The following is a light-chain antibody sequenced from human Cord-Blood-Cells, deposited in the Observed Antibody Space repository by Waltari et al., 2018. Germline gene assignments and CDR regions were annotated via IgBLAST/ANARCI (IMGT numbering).Light chain of an antibody. CDR2: DAS. CDR1: QSVSSY. CDR3: QQRSNWPPWT. J-gene: IGKJ1*01. Sequence: PGERATLSCRASQSVSSYLAWYQQKPGQAPRLLIFDASNRATGIPARFSGSGSGTDFTLTISSLEPEDFAVYYCQQRSNWPPWTFGQGTKVEIK. V-gene: IGKV3-11*01.